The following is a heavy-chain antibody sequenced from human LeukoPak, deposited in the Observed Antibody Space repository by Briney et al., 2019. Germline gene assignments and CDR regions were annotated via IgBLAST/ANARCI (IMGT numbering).Heavy chain of an antibody. D-gene: IGHD2-15*01. Sequence: GGSLRLSCAASGFTFSTYGMHWVRQAPGKGLEWVAFIRYDGSNKYYADSVKGRFTISRDNSKNTLCLQVNSLRAEDTAVYYCAKESCNGSSCYEPRWGQGTLVTGSS. CDR3: AKESCNGSSCYEPR. CDR1: GFTFSTYG. V-gene: IGHV3-30*02. CDR2: IRYDGSNK. J-gene: IGHJ4*02.